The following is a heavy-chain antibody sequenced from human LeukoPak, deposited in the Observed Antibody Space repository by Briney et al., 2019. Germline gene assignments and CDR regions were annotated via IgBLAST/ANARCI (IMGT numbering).Heavy chain of an antibody. D-gene: IGHD3-16*01. Sequence: KPSETLSLTCAVSGASITSNWWSWVRQSPGKGLEWIGEIHHSASPNYNTSLKSRVTLSLDKSQNQFSLKVTSVTAADTAVYYCAREFADAFDIWGQGTMVTVSS. CDR2: IHHSASP. CDR1: GASITSNW. J-gene: IGHJ3*02. CDR3: AREFADAFDI. V-gene: IGHV4-4*02.